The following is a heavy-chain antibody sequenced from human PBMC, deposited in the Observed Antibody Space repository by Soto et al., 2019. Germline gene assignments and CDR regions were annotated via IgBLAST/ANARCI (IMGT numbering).Heavy chain of an antibody. CDR3: ARRYPGGWYKRTDAFDI. Sequence: ASVKVSCKASGYTFTSYDINWVRQATGQGLEWMGWMNPNSGNTGYAQKFQGRVTMTRNTSISTAYMELSSLRSEDTAVYYCARRYPGGWYKRTDAFDIWGQGTMVTV. CDR2: MNPNSGNT. J-gene: IGHJ3*02. D-gene: IGHD6-19*01. CDR1: GYTFTSYD. V-gene: IGHV1-8*01.